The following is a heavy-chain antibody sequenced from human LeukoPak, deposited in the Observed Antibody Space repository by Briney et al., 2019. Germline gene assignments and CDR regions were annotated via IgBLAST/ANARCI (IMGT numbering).Heavy chain of an antibody. J-gene: IGHJ5*01. Sequence: PGGSLRLSCAASGFTVSSSYMTWVRQAPGKGLEWVSIIYSGGNTYYADSVQGRFTISRDNSKNTLYLQMNSLRAEGTAVHHCASSREATSNWFVYWGQGTLVTVSS. D-gene: IGHD2-2*01. CDR3: ASSREATSNWFVY. CDR1: GFTVSSSY. CDR2: IYSGGNT. V-gene: IGHV3-66*01.